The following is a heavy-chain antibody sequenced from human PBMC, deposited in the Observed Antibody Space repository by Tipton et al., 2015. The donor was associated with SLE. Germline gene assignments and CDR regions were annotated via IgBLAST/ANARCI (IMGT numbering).Heavy chain of an antibody. CDR1: GFTFSSYE. Sequence: SLRLSCAASGFTFSSYEMNWVRQAPGEGLEWVSYISSSGSTIYYADSVKGRFTISRDNAKNSLYLQMNSLRAEDTAVYYCARDNGAGAPVDAFDIWGQGTMVTVSS. V-gene: IGHV3-48*03. D-gene: IGHD1-26*01. CDR2: ISSSGSTI. J-gene: IGHJ3*02. CDR3: ARDNGAGAPVDAFDI.